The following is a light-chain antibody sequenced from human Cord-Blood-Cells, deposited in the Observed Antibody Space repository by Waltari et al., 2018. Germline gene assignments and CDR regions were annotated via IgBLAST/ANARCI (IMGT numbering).Light chain of an antibody. CDR1: SGHSSYA. J-gene: IGLJ1*01. CDR3: QTWCTGISV. CDR2: LNSDGSH. Sequence: QLVLTQSPSASASLGASVKLTCTLSSGHSSYAIAWHQQQPEKGPRYLMKLNSDGSHSKGDGIPDRFSGSSSGAERYLTISSLQSEDEADYYCQTWCTGISVFGTGTKVTVL. V-gene: IGLV4-69*01.